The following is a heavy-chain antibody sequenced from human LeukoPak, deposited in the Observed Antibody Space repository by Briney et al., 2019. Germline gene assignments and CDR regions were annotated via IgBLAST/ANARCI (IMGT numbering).Heavy chain of an antibody. CDR2: ISSYNDNT. CDR1: GYTFSNYG. V-gene: IGHV1-18*01. J-gene: IGHJ5*02. CDR3: ARDYGTDGRSRGNNWFDP. Sequence: ASVKVSCKASGYTFSNYGISWVRQAPGQGLEWMGWISSYNDNTNYAQKLQGRVTMTTDTSTSTAYMELRSLRSDDTAVYYCARDYGTDGRSRGNNWFDPWGQGTLVTVSS. D-gene: IGHD3-16*01.